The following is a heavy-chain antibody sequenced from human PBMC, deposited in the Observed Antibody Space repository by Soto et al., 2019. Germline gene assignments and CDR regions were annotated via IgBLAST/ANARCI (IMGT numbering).Heavy chain of an antibody. V-gene: IGHV3-11*01. CDR1: GFSFRDHY. CDR3: TRDPRITDF. J-gene: IGHJ4*02. CDR2: ISPGGDIT. D-gene: IGHD3-16*01. Sequence: RRLSCAASGFSFRDHYMTWIRQAPGKGLELLSYISPGGDITNYVDSVKGRFTISRDNAKNSLFLHMNSLRAEDTAVYYCTRDPRITDFWGQGTLVTVSS.